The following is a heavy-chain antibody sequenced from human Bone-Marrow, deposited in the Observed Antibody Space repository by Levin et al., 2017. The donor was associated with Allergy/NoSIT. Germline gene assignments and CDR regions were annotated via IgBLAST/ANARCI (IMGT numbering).Heavy chain of an antibody. CDR1: GGSISSSSYY. CDR2: IYYSGST. Sequence: PSETLSLTCTVSGGSISSSSYYWGWIRQPPGKGLEWIGSIYYSGSTYYNPSLKSRVTISVDTSKNQFSLKLSSVTAADTAVYYCASSLGGGTVDYWGQGTLVTVSS. J-gene: IGHJ4*02. CDR3: ASSLGGGTVDY. D-gene: IGHD1-14*01. V-gene: IGHV4-39*01.